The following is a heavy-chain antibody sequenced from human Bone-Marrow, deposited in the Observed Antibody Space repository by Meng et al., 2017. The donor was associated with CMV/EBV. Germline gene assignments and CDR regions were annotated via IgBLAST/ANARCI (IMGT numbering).Heavy chain of an antibody. V-gene: IGHV3-23*01. D-gene: IGHD3-16*01. J-gene: IGHJ2*01. CDR1: GFTFSSYS. CDR3: AKDLSLGAGWYFDL. CDR2: ISGSGGNT. Sequence: GESLKISCAASGFTFSSYSMNWVRQAPGKGLEWVSTISGSGGNTYYTDSVKGRFTISRDNSKNTLYLQMNSLRAEDTAVYYCAKDLSLGAGWYFDLWGRGTLVTVSS.